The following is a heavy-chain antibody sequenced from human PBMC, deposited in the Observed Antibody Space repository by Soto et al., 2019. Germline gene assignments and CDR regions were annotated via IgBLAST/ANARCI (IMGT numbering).Heavy chain of an antibody. D-gene: IGHD3-10*01. Sequence: GGSLRLSCAASGFTFSRYAIHWVRQAPGKGLEWVAVISRDGTNKYYVDSVKGRFTISRDNSRNTLYLQMKSLRHEDAAVYYCARSRSGAVADSFDFWGQGTLVTVSS. J-gene: IGHJ4*02. V-gene: IGHV3-30*04. CDR2: ISRDGTNK. CDR1: GFTFSRYA. CDR3: ARSRSGAVADSFDF.